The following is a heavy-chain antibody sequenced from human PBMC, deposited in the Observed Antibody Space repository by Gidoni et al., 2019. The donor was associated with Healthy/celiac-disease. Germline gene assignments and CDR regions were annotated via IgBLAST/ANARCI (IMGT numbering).Heavy chain of an antibody. CDR2: IWYDGSNK. D-gene: IGHD1-26*01. CDR3: ARAGVGATTLGLDY. J-gene: IGHJ4*02. CDR1: GCTFSSYG. V-gene: IGHV3-33*01. Sequence: QVQLVESGGGVVQPGRSLRLSCAASGCTFSSYGMHWVRQAPGKGLGWGAVIWYDGSNKYYADSVKGRFTISRDNSKNTLYLQMNSLRAEDTAVYYCARAGVGATTLGLDYWGQGTLVTVSS.